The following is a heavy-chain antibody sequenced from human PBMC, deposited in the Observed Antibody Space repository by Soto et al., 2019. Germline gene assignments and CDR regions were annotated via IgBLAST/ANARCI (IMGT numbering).Heavy chain of an antibody. CDR1: GGSFSGYY. CDR3: AIGIAVAGGIGDPSADY. J-gene: IGHJ4*02. Sequence: QVQLQQWGAGLLKPSETLSLTCAVYGGSFSGYYWSWIRQPPGKGLEWIGEINHSGSTNYNPSLKSRGTMSVDTSKNQFSLKLSSVTAADTAVYYCAIGIAVAGGIGDPSADYWGQGTLVTVSS. V-gene: IGHV4-34*01. CDR2: INHSGST. D-gene: IGHD6-19*01.